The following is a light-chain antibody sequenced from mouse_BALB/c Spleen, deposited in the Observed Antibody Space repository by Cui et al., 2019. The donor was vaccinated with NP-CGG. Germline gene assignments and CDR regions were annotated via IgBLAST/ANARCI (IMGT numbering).Light chain of an antibody. Sequence: QAVVTQGSALTTSPGETVTLTCRSITGAVTTSNYANWFQEKPDHLFTGLIGGTNNRAPGVPARFSGSLIGDKAALTSTGAQTEDDAIYFCALWYSNHWVFGGGTKLTVL. J-gene: IGLJ1*01. V-gene: IGLV1*01. CDR3: ALWYSNHWV. CDR1: TGAVTTSNY. CDR2: GTN.